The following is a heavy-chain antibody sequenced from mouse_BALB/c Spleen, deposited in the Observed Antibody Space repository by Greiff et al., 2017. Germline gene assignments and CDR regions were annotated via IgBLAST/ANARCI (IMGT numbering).Heavy chain of an antibody. CDR2: IYPGGGYT. CDR3: ARHDYGNFFAY. J-gene: IGHJ3*01. D-gene: IGHD2-1*01. Sequence: QVQLQQSGAELVRPGTSVKISCKASGYTFTNYWLGWVKQRPGHGLEWIGDIYPGGGYTNYNEKFKGKATLTADTSSSTAYMQFSSLTTEDSAIYYCARHDYGNFFAYWGQGTLVTVSA. V-gene: IGHV1-63*01. CDR1: GYTFTNYW.